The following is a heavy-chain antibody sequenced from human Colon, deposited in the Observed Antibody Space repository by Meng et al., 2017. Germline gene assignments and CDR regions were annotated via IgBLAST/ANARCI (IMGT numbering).Heavy chain of an antibody. CDR3: GRNQVRQLINH. D-gene: IGHD3-10*01. V-gene: IGHV4-4*02. CDR2: DYQRGDT. Sequence: QELLHGGGRELANPSSPLLPTVVVCGVSISDDIWWIWVRQPQGKGLVGIGEDYQRGDTNYNPSLKSRVSISADRSKIQFSLNLSSVTAADTAVYYCGRNQVRQLINHWGQGTLVTVSS. CDR1: GVSISDDIW. J-gene: IGHJ5*02.